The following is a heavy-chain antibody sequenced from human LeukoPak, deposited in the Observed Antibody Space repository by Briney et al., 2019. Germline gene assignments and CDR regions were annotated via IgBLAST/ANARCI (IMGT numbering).Heavy chain of an antibody. J-gene: IGHJ4*02. CDR2: IKEDGSET. Sequence: GRSLRLSCVASGFIFSNYWMTWVRQSPGKGLEWVANIKEDGSETYYVDSVKGRFTISRDNVQNSVFLQMNSLRAEDTAVYYCARAFLGIWGQGTLVSVSS. V-gene: IGHV3-7*04. CDR1: GFIFSNYW. D-gene: IGHD2/OR15-2a*01. CDR3: ARAFLGI.